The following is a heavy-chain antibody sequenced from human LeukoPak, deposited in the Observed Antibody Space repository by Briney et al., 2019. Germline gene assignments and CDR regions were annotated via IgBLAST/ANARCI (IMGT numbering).Heavy chain of an antibody. CDR3: ARARYGSGSYYFDY. Sequence: SETLSLTCTVSGGPISSYYWSWIRQPPGKGLEWIGYIYYSGSTNYNPSLKSRVTISVDTSKNQFSLKLSSVTAADTAVYYCARARYGSGSYYFDYWGQGTLVTVSS. CDR2: IYYSGST. J-gene: IGHJ4*02. V-gene: IGHV4-59*01. D-gene: IGHD3-10*01. CDR1: GGPISSYY.